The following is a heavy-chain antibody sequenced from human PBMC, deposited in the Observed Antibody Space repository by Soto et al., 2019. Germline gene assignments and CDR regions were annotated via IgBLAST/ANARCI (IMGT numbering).Heavy chain of an antibody. Sequence: QVHLVQSGAEVKKPGASVKVSCKTSGYTFTAFAVRWVRQASGQRLEWMGWIHGGNGDTKSSQNLQGRVTITRDTAAGTVYTELSSLRAEDTPVYHCVRVGGSGWTLDFWGQGTLGSVSS. J-gene: IGHJ4*02. CDR3: VRVGGSGWTLDF. CDR2: IHGGNGDT. CDR1: GYTFTAFA. D-gene: IGHD6-25*01. V-gene: IGHV1-3*01.